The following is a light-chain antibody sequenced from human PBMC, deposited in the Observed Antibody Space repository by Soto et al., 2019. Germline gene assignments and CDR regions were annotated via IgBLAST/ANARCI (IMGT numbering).Light chain of an antibody. CDR2: AAS. CDR3: QQYGRSPLT. V-gene: IGKV3-20*01. CDR1: QSISSTY. Sequence: IVLTQSPGTLSLFPGERATLSCRASQSISSTYLVWYQQKPGQAPRLLIYAASSRATGIPDRFSGSGSGTDYTLTISRLEPEDFAVYHCQQYGRSPLTFGGGTKVEIK. J-gene: IGKJ4*01.